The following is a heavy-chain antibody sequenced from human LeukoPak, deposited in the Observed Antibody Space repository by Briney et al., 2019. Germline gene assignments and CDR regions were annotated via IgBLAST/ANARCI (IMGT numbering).Heavy chain of an antibody. J-gene: IGHJ4*02. CDR2: IYYSGST. V-gene: IGHV4-59*12. Sequence: SETLSLTCTVSGGPISSYYWSWIRQPPGKGLEWIGYIYYSGSTNYNPSLKSRVTISVDTSKNQFSLKLSSVTAADTAVYYCARNLVVADDYFDYWGQGTLVTVSS. CDR1: GGPISSYY. CDR3: ARNLVVADDYFDY. D-gene: IGHD2-15*01.